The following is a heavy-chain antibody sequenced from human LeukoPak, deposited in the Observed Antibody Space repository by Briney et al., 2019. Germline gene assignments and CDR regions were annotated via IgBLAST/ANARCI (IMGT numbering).Heavy chain of an antibody. CDR1: GYTFTSYG. V-gene: IGHV1-46*01. D-gene: IGHD5-24*01. J-gene: IGHJ4*02. CDR2: INPSGGST. Sequence: GASVKVSCESSGYTFTSYGISWVRQAPGQGLEWMGIINPSGGSTSYAQKFQGRVTMTRDMSTSTVYMELSSLRSEDTAVYYCARARDGYNQGDYWGQGTLVTVSS. CDR3: ARARDGYNQGDY.